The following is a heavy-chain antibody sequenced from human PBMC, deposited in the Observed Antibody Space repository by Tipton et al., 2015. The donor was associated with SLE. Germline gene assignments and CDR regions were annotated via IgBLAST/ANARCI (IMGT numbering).Heavy chain of an antibody. CDR3: AREWADDAFDI. CDR1: DGSISSSNYY. J-gene: IGHJ3*02. CDR2: IFYTGST. V-gene: IGHV4-39*07. Sequence: TLSLTCTVSDGSISSSNYYWGWIRQPPGKGLEWIGSIFYTGSTYYNPSLKSRVSFSIDTSKNQFSLKLTSVTAADTAVYFCAREWADDAFDIWGRGTRVTVSS.